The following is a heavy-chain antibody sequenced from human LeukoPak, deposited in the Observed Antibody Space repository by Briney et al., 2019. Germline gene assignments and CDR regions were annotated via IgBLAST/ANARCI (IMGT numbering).Heavy chain of an antibody. CDR2: IYYSGST. CDR1: GGSISSYY. D-gene: IGHD3-22*01. J-gene: IGHJ4*02. CDR3: ARVTGYMIEDYFDY. Sequence: SETLSLTCTVSGGSISSYYWSWIRQPPGKGLEWTGYIYYSGSTDYSPSLKSRVTISVETSKNQFSLKLSSVTAADTAVYYCARVTGYMIEDYFDYWGQGTLVTVSS. V-gene: IGHV4-59*01.